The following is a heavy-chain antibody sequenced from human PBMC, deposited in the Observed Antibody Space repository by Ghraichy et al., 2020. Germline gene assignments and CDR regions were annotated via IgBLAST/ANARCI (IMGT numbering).Heavy chain of an antibody. D-gene: IGHD3-10*01. J-gene: IGHJ6*02. CDR3: ATSPYYYGSGSYYKALPNYYYYGMDV. V-gene: IGHV1-18*01. Sequence: ASVKVSCKASGYTFTSYGISWVRQAPGQGLEWMGWISAYNGNTNYAQKLQGRVTMTTDTSTSTAYMELRSLRSDDTAVYYCATSPYYYGSGSYYKALPNYYYYGMDVWGQGTTVTVSS. CDR1: GYTFTSYG. CDR2: ISAYNGNT.